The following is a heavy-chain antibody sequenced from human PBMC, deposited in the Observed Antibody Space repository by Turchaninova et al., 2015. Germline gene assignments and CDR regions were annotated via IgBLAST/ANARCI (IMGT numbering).Heavy chain of an antibody. D-gene: IGHD6-13*01. V-gene: IGHV1-69*01. CDR3: ARETDHSSSWLN. CDR2: IIPIFGTA. CDR1: GGTFSSYA. Sequence: VQLVPSGAWGEVKMPVVAGKFRGKPSGGTFSSYAISLVRQAPGQGLEWIGGIIPIFGTANYAQKFQGRVTITADESTSTAYMELSSLRSEDTAVYYCARETDHSSSWLNWGQGTLVTVSS. J-gene: IGHJ4*02.